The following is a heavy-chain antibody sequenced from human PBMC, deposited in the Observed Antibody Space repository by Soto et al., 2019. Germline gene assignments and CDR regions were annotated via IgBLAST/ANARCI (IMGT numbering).Heavy chain of an antibody. CDR3: TGEVASGY. J-gene: IGHJ4*02. CDR1: GFTVSSYG. D-gene: IGHD2-8*02. CDR2: ISKDGNVK. Sequence: QVQLVESGGGVVQPGRSLRLSCAASGFTVSSYGMHWVRQAPGKGLEWVAVISKDGNVKYYAESLKGRFTNSRDNSKNNLYLQKNSLGDECTAAYYCTGEVASGYWGQGTLVTVSS. V-gene: IGHV3-30*03.